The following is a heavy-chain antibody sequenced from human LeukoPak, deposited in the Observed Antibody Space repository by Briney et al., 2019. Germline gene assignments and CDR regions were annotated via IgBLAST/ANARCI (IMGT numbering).Heavy chain of an antibody. CDR1: GGSISSGDYY. CDR2: IYYSGST. Sequence: PSQTLSLTCTVSGGSISSGDYYWSWIRQPPGKGLEWIGYIYYSGSTYYNPSLKSRVTISVDTSKNQFSLKLSSVTAADTAVYYCWRPHCSNSLCSSSIVDYWGQGTLVTVSS. CDR3: WRPHCSNSLCSSSIVDY. D-gene: IGHD2-15*01. J-gene: IGHJ4*02. V-gene: IGHV4-30-4*01.